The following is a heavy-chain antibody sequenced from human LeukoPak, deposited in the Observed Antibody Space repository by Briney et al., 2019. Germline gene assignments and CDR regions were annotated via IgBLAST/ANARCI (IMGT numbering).Heavy chain of an antibody. D-gene: IGHD6-13*01. CDR2: ISYDGSNK. CDR1: GFTFTGYS. Sequence: PGGSLRLSCAASGFTFTGYSMNWVRQAPGKGLEWVAVISYDGSNKYYADSVKGRFTISRDNSKNTLYLQTNSLRAEDTAVYYCAKDLGYSSSWYYYYGMDVWGQGTTVTVSS. CDR3: AKDLGYSSSWYYYYGMDV. J-gene: IGHJ6*02. V-gene: IGHV3-30*18.